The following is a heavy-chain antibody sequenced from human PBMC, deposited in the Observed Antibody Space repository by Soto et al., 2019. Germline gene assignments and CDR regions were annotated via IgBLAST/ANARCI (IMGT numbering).Heavy chain of an antibody. CDR3: ARGTVDYDSSGYYYYGMDV. V-gene: IGHV4-59*01. J-gene: IGHJ6*02. CDR2: IYYSGST. CDR1: GGFISSYY. Sequence: SETLSLTCTVSGGFISSYYWSWIRQPPGKGLEWIGYIYYSGSTNYNPSLKSRVTISVDTSKNQFSLKLSSVTAADTAVYYCARGTVDYDSSGYYYYGMDVWGQGTTVTVSS. D-gene: IGHD3-22*01.